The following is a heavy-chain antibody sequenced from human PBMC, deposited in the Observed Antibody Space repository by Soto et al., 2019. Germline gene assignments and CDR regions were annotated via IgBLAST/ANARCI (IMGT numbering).Heavy chain of an antibody. D-gene: IGHD6-6*01. V-gene: IGHV4-31*03. CDR1: GGSISSGGYY. Sequence: PSESLSLTCTVSGGSISSGGYYWTWIRQHPGKGLEWIGYNYYSGITYYNPSLKSGVTISLDTSKNQFSLKLSSVTAADTAVYYCARGSSIAGLYYGMDVWGQGTTVTVSS. CDR3: ARGSSIAGLYYGMDV. J-gene: IGHJ6*02. CDR2: NYYSGIT.